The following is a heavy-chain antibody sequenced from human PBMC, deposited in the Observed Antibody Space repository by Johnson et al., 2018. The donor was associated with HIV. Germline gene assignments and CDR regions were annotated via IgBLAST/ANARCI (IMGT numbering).Heavy chain of an antibody. CDR2: ISYAGSNK. Sequence: QMQLVESGGGVVQPGRSLRLSCAASGFTFSSYAMHWVRQAPGKGLEWVAVISYAGSNKYYADSVKGRFTISRDNSKNTLYLQMNSLRAEDTAVYYCARRGYSSSGAAFDIWGQGTMVTVSS. CDR3: ARRGYSSSGAAFDI. CDR1: GFTFSSYA. V-gene: IGHV3-30-3*01. J-gene: IGHJ3*02. D-gene: IGHD6-6*01.